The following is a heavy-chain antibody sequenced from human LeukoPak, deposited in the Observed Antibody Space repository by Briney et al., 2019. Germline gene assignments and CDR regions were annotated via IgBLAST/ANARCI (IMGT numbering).Heavy chain of an antibody. CDR1: GFTFSSYV. D-gene: IGHD3-22*01. V-gene: IGHV3-23*01. Sequence: GGSLRLSCAVSGFTFSSYVMSWVRQAPGKGLEWVSAISGGGDDTYYADSVKGRFTISRDNSKNTLFLQMNSLRAEDTAVYYCARHYYDSSGYSYYFDYWGQGTLVTVSS. CDR2: ISGGGDDT. J-gene: IGHJ4*02. CDR3: ARHYYDSSGYSYYFDY.